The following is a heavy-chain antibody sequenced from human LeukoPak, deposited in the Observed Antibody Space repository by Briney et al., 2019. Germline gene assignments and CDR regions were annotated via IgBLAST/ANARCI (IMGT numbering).Heavy chain of an antibody. J-gene: IGHJ4*02. CDR2: ISGYNDNA. CDR3: VRDLGFGALDY. Sequence: GASVKVSCKASGYTFTSYGISWVRQAPGQGLEWMGWISGYNDNAKCAQKVLGRVTMTTDTSTSTAYMEVRSLRSDDTAVYYCVRDLGFGALDYWGQGTLVIVSS. V-gene: IGHV1-18*01. CDR1: GYTFTSYG. D-gene: IGHD4/OR15-4a*01.